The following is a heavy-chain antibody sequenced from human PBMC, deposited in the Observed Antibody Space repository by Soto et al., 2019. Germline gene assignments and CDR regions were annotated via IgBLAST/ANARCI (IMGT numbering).Heavy chain of an antibody. CDR1: GFTFISYE. V-gene: IGHV3-48*03. J-gene: IGHJ3*02. Sequence: PWGSLRLSCAASGFTFISYEINFFRQSPGKWLEWVSYISSSGSTIYYADSVKGRFTISRDNAKNSLYLQMNSLRAEDTAVYYCARVSYSRAFDIWGQGTKVTVSS. CDR3: ARVSYSRAFDI. CDR2: ISSSGSTI. D-gene: IGHD2-15*01.